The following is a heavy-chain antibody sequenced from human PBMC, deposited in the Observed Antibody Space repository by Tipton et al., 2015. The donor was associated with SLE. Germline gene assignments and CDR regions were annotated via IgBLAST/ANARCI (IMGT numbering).Heavy chain of an antibody. CDR1: GFTFDDYT. D-gene: IGHD3-10*01. Sequence: SLRLSCAASGFTFDDYTMHWVRQAPGKGLEWVSLISWDGGSTYYADSVKGRFTISRDNAKNSLYLQMNSLRAEDTAVYYCARDPGTRFGEFGYWGQGTLVTVSS. V-gene: IGHV3-43*01. CDR3: ARDPGTRFGEFGY. J-gene: IGHJ4*02. CDR2: ISWDGGST.